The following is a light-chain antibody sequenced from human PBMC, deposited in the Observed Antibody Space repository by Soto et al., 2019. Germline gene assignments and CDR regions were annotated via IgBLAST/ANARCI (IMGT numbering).Light chain of an antibody. CDR2: DAS. CDR3: QQYNSYSPWT. CDR1: QSISSW. V-gene: IGKV1-5*01. J-gene: IGKJ1*01. Sequence: DIQMTQSPSTLSASVGDRVTITCRASQSISSWLAWYQQKPGKAPKLLIYDASSLESGVPSRFIGSGSGTEFTLTISSLQPDDFATYYCQQYNSYSPWTCGQGTKVEIK.